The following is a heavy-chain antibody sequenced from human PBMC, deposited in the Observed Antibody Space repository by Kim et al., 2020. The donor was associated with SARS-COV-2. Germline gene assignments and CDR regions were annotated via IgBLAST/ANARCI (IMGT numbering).Heavy chain of an antibody. CDR2: ISAYNGNT. J-gene: IGHJ4*02. D-gene: IGHD3-3*01. CDR1: GYTFTSYG. CDR3: AREFMSPAPTYYDFWSGYYIDY. V-gene: IGHV1-18*01. Sequence: ASVKVSCKASGYTFTSYGISWVRQAPGQGLEWMGWISAYNGNTNYAQKLQGRVTMTTDTSTSTAYMELRSLRSDDTAVYYCAREFMSPAPTYYDFWSGYYIDYWGQGTLVTVSS.